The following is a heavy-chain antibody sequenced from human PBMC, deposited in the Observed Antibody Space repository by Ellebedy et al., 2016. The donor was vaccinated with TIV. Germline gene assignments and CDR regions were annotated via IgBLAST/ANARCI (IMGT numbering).Heavy chain of an antibody. D-gene: IGHD3-22*01. CDR2: IYYSENT. CDR3: AREGTIIVRYFDL. CDR1: GGSISSSSYY. V-gene: IGHV4-39*02. Sequence: MPSETLSLTCTVSGGSISSSSYYWGWIRQPPGKGLEWIGSIYYSENTYYNPSLKSRVTISVDTSKNQFSLKLSSVTAADTALYYCAREGTIIVRYFDLWGRGTLVTVSS. J-gene: IGHJ2*01.